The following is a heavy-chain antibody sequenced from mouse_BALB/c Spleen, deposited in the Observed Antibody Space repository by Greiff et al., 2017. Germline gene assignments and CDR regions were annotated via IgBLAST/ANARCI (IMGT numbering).Heavy chain of an antibody. J-gene: IGHJ3*01. CDR3: ASFAY. CDR2: IHYSGST. CDR1: GYSITSGYS. V-gene: IGHV3-1*02. Sequence: DVKLQESGPDLVKPSQSLSLTCTVTGYSITSGYSWHWIRQLPRNKLEWMGYIHYSGSTNYNPTLKSRISITRDTSKNQFFLQLNSVTTEDTATYYCASFAYWGQGTLVTVSA.